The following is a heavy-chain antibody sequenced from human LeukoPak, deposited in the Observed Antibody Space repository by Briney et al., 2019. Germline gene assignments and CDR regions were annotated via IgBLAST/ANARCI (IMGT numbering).Heavy chain of an antibody. Sequence: GGSLRLSCAGSGFSVSSNYMSWVRHAPGRGRGWGSVIYSGGSTYYADSVKGRFIIARDNSKNTVYLQMNSLRAEDTAVYYCARDRAVADGRLYYWGQGTLVTVSS. CDR1: GFSVSSNY. CDR2: IYSGGST. CDR3: ARDRAVADGRLYY. J-gene: IGHJ4*02. V-gene: IGHV3-66*01. D-gene: IGHD6-19*01.